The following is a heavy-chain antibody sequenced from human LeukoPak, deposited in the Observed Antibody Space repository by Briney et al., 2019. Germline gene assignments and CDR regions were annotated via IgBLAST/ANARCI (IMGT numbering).Heavy chain of an antibody. D-gene: IGHD6-19*01. Sequence: GGSLRLSCAASGFTFSSYAMSWVRQAPGQELERVAVISFDGSNKYYADSVKGRFTISRDNFRNTLYLQMNNLGAEDTAVYYCARDKQWLAFDYWGQGTLVTVSS. V-gene: IGHV3-30-3*01. CDR2: ISFDGSNK. J-gene: IGHJ4*02. CDR3: ARDKQWLAFDY. CDR1: GFTFSSYA.